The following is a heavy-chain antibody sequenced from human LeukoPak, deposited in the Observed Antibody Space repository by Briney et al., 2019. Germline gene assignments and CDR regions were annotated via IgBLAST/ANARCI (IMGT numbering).Heavy chain of an antibody. Sequence: TGGSLRLSCAASGFTFSSYAMSWVRQAPGKGLEWVSGISGSGGSTYYADSVKGRFTISRDNSKNTLYLQMNSLRAEDTAVYYCAKEGKRLDSGNYFDYWGQGTLVTVSS. CDR2: ISGSGGST. CDR3: AKEGKRLDSGNYFDY. J-gene: IGHJ4*02. V-gene: IGHV3-23*01. CDR1: GFTFSSYA. D-gene: IGHD6-25*01.